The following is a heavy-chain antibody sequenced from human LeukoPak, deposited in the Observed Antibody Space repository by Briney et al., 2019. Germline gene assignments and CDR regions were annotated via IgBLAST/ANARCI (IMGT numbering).Heavy chain of an antibody. V-gene: IGHV4-39*01. Sequence: SQTLSLTCTVSGASIRSGDYYWSWIRQPPGKGLEWIGSIYYSGSTYYNPSLKSRVTISVDTSKNQFSLKLSSVTAADTAVYYCARRRLLRGGYYGMDVWGQGTTVTVSS. J-gene: IGHJ6*02. CDR3: ARRRLLRGGYYGMDV. CDR2: IYYSGST. CDR1: GASIRSGDYY. D-gene: IGHD3-10*01.